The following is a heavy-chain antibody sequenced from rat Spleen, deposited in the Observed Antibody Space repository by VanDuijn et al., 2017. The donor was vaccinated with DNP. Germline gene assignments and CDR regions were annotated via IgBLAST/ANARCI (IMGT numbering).Heavy chain of an antibody. V-gene: IGHV3-1*01. Sequence: EVQLQESGPGLVKPSQSLSLTCSVTGYSITSNYWGWIRKFPGNKMEWIGHISYSGSTSYNPSLKSRISITRDTSKNQFFLQLNSVTTEDTCTYYCARCYHDGTYSYGVMDAWGQGASVTVSS. J-gene: IGHJ4*01. CDR3: ARCYHDGTYSYGVMDA. CDR1: GYSITSNY. CDR2: ISYSGST. D-gene: IGHD1-12*02.